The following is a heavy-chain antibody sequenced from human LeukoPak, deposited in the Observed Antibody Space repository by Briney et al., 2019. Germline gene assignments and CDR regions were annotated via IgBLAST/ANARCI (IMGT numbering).Heavy chain of an antibody. Sequence: ASVKVSCKASGGTFSSYAISWVRQAPGQGLEWMGGIIPIFGTANYAQKFQGRVTITTDESTSTAYMELSSLRSEDTAVYYCARDRAFLGYCSSTSCPYYFDYWGQGTLVTVSS. J-gene: IGHJ4*02. CDR3: ARDRAFLGYCSSTSCPYYFDY. CDR2: IIPIFGTA. V-gene: IGHV1-69*05. D-gene: IGHD2-2*01. CDR1: GGTFSSYA.